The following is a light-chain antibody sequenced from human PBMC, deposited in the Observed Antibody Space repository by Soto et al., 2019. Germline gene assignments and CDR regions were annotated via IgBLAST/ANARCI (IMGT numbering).Light chain of an antibody. CDR2: QVS. CDR3: SSYTSSNTFYV. Sequence: QSALTQPASVSGSPGQSITISCTGTSSDVGGYYYVSWYQHHPGKAPKLMTYQVSNRPSGVSNRFSGSKSGNTASLTISGLQAEDEADYYCSSYTSSNTFYVFGTGTKVTVL. J-gene: IGLJ1*01. CDR1: SSDVGGYYY. V-gene: IGLV2-14*01.